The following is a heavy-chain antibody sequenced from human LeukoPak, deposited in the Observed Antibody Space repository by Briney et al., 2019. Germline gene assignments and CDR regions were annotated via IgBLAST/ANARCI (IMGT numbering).Heavy chain of an antibody. J-gene: IGHJ6*02. CDR3: ARSPPPAYDILTGYYPYYYYGMDV. D-gene: IGHD3-9*01. Sequence: SETLSLTCTVSGGSISSYYWSWIRQPPGKGLDWIGYISYSGSTNYNPSLKSRVTISVDTSKNQFSLKLSSVTAADTAVYYCARSPPPAYDILTGYYPYYYYGMDVWGQGTTVTVSS. CDR1: GGSISSYY. V-gene: IGHV4-59*12. CDR2: ISYSGST.